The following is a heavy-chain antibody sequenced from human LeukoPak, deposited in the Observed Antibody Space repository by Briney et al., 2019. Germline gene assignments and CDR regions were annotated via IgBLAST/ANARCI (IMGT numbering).Heavy chain of an antibody. CDR1: GFPFSNHG. D-gene: IGHD3-10*01. Sequence: GRSLSLSCGLCGFPFSNHGMHWVRQAPGKGLDGVAVIWYDGSNKYYADSVKGRFTISRDNSKNTLYLQMNSLRAEDTAVYYCARDRGVSYFDYWGQGTQVTVSS. V-gene: IGHV3-33*01. J-gene: IGHJ4*02. CDR3: ARDRGVSYFDY. CDR2: IWYDGSNK.